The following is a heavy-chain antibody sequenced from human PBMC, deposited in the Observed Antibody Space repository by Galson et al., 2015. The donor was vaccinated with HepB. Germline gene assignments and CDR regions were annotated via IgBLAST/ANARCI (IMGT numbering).Heavy chain of an antibody. CDR1: GIDFSDYD. D-gene: IGHD5-18*01. CDR2: INRRNSYT. CDR3: AKSRRGYSFGYYFDS. Sequence: SLRLSCAASGIDFSDYDMSWIRQGPGKGLEWISYINRRNSYTVYADSVRGRFTISRDNAKNSVYLQMDSLGIEDSAVYYCAKSRRGYSFGYYFDSWGQGTLVTISS. J-gene: IGHJ4*02. V-gene: IGHV3-11*06.